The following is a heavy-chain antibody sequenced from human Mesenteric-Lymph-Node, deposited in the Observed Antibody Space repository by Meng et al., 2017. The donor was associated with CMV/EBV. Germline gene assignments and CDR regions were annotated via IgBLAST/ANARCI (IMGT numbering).Heavy chain of an antibody. V-gene: IGHV3-48*03. Sequence: GESLKISCAACGLTLSSYEMNWVRQAPGKGLEWVSYISSSGSTIYYADSVKGRFTISRDNAKNSLYLQMNSLRAEDTAVYYCARDGYDCSGGSCYGMDVWGQGTTVTVSS. CDR1: GLTLSSYE. CDR3: ARDGYDCSGGSCYGMDV. J-gene: IGHJ6*02. CDR2: ISSSGSTI. D-gene: IGHD2-15*01.